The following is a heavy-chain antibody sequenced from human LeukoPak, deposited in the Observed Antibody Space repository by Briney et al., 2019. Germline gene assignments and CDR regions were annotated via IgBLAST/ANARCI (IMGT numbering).Heavy chain of an antibody. Sequence: GASVKVSCKASGYSLNAYYMHWVRQAPGQGLEWMGWIYPSSGGTKYAQKFQERVTITRDMSTSTAYMELSSLRPEDTAVYYCAADPSYSSGYRYYFDYWGQGTLVTVSS. V-gene: IGHV1-2*02. CDR3: AADPSYSSGYRYYFDY. J-gene: IGHJ4*02. D-gene: IGHD3-22*01. CDR1: GYSLNAYY. CDR2: IYPSSGGT.